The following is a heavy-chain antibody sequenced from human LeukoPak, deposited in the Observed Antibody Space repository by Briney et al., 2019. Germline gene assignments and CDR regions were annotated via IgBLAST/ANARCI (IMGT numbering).Heavy chain of an antibody. Sequence: GGSLRLPCAASGFIFSTYSMNWVRQAPGKGLEWVSYISSTSSTIYYADSVKGRFTISRDNAKNSLCLQMNSLRDEDTAVYYCARDRGYFDNWGQGTLVTVSS. V-gene: IGHV3-48*02. CDR2: ISSTSSTI. J-gene: IGHJ4*02. CDR1: GFIFSTYS. CDR3: ARDRGYFDN.